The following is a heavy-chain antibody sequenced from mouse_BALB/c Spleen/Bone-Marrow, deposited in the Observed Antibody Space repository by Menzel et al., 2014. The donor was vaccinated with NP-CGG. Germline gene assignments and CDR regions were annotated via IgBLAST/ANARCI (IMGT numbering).Heavy chain of an antibody. CDR3: TRDREIGYYGYFEY. CDR2: ISSGGSYT. Sequence: EVKVVESGGGLVKPGGSLKLSCAASGFTFSSYTMSWVRQTPEKRLEWVATISSGGSYTYYPDSVKGRFTISRDNAKNTLYLQMSSLKSEDTAMYYCTRDREIGYYGYFEYGGQGPSHTVFS. J-gene: IGHJ2*02. D-gene: IGHD2-3*01. CDR1: GFTFSSYT. V-gene: IGHV5-6-4*01.